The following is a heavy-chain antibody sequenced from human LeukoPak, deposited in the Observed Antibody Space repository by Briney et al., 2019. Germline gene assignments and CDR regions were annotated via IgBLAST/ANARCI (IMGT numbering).Heavy chain of an antibody. J-gene: IGHJ5*02. CDR3: ARDRVVGAHVFDP. CDR2: IWYDGSNK. CDR1: GFTFSSYG. V-gene: IGHV3-33*01. Sequence: GGSLRLSCAASGFTFSSYGMHWVRQAPGKGLEWVAVIWYDGSNKYYADSVKGRFTISRDNSKNTLYLQMNSLRAEDTAVYYCARDRVVGAHVFDPWGQGTLVTVSS. D-gene: IGHD1-26*01.